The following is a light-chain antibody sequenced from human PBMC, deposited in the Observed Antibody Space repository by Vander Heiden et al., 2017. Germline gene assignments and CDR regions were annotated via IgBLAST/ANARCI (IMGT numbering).Light chain of an antibody. V-gene: IGKV3-11*01. CDR3: QQGFTWPAT. CDR2: DAS. CDR1: QSISSY. J-gene: IGKJ4*01. Sequence: ESVLTQSQATLSLSPGERATPSCRASQSISSYLACYQQKPGQAPRLLIYDASKRASGIPARFSGSGSGTDFTLTISSLEPEDFAVYYCQQGFTWPATFGGGARVEIK.